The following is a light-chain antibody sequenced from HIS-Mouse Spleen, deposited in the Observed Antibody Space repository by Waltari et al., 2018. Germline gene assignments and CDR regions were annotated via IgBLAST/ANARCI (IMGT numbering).Light chain of an antibody. CDR1: ALLKQY. CDR3: YSTDSSGNHRV. V-gene: IGLV3-10*01. J-gene: IGLJ2*01. CDR2: EDS. Sequence: SYELTQPPSVSVSPGQTARITCSGEALLKQYAYWYQQKSGQAPVLVIYEDSKRPPGIPERFSGSSSGTMATLTISGAQVEDEADYYCYSTDSSGNHRVFGGGTKLTVL.